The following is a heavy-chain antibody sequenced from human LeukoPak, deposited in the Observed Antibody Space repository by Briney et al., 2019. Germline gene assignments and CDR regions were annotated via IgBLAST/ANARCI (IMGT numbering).Heavy chain of an antibody. J-gene: IGHJ4*02. D-gene: IGHD1-7*01. CDR1: GFTFSGSA. V-gene: IGHV3-73*01. Sequence: GGSLRLSCAASGFTFSGSAMHWVRQASGKGLEWVGRIRSKANSYATAYAASVKGRFTISRDDSKNTAYLQMNSLRAEDTAVYYCAKEVELSPFDYWGQGILVTVSS. CDR2: IRSKANSYAT. CDR3: AKEVELSPFDY.